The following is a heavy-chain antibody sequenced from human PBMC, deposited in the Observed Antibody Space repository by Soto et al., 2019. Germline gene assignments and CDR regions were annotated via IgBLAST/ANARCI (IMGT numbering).Heavy chain of an antibody. CDR3: ARGGWGQIDY. CDR2: IYYSGTT. J-gene: IGHJ4*02. V-gene: IGHV4-59*08. D-gene: IGHD3-16*01. Sequence: QVQLQESGPGLVKPSETLSLTCSVSGGSIGSYYWSWIRQPPGKGLEWIGYIYYSGTTNYNPSLKSRVTVSVATSKNQFSLKLSSVTAADTAVYYCARGGWGQIDYWGQGTLVTVSS. CDR1: GGSIGSYY.